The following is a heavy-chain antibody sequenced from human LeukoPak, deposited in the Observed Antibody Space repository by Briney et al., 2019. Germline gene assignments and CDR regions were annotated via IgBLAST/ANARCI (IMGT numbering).Heavy chain of an antibody. Sequence: PGGSLRLSCAASGFTVSSNYMNWVRQAPGKGLEWVSVIYSGGSTYYADSVKGRFTISRDNAKNTLYLQMNSLRAEDTAVYYCARELPRYYSGIDVWGQGTTVTVSS. CDR1: GFTVSSNY. CDR3: ARELPRYYSGIDV. V-gene: IGHV3-53*01. J-gene: IGHJ6*02. CDR2: IYSGGST.